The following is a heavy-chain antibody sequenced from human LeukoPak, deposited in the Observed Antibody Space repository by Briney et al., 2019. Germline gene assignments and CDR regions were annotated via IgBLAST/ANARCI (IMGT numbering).Heavy chain of an antibody. CDR3: AGAPAGSLDWLSPFDY. D-gene: IGHD2-2*01. CDR2: IYASGNT. Sequence: QSSETLSLTCTVSGGSISSANYYWSWIRQPAGKQLEWIGRIYASGNTNYNPSLNSRVTISVDTSKNQLSLKLSSVTAADTAVYYCAGAPAGSLDWLSPFDYWGQGTLVTVSS. V-gene: IGHV4-61*02. CDR1: GGSISSANYY. J-gene: IGHJ4*02.